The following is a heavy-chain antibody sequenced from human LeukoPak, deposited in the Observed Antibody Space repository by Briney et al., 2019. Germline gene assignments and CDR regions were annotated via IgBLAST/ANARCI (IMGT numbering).Heavy chain of an antibody. Sequence: ASVKVSCKASGYTFTNYGINWVRQAPGQGLEWLGWISAYTGNTNYAQNFQGRVTLTTDTSTSTVYMELRSLRSDDTAVFYCARGRAGLRFDYWGQGTLVTVSS. J-gene: IGHJ4*02. CDR2: ISAYTGNT. CDR3: ARGRAGLRFDY. CDR1: GYTFTNYG. V-gene: IGHV1-18*01. D-gene: IGHD6-13*01.